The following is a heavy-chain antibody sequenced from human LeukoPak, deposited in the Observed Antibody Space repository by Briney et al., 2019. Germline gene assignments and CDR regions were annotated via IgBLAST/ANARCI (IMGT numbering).Heavy chain of an antibody. V-gene: IGHV4-59*01. CDR2: IYYSGST. CDR3: AREEGWNWRLGAFDI. J-gene: IGHJ3*02. Sequence: SETLSLTCTVSGGSISSYYWSWIRQPPGKGLEWIGYIYYSGSTNYNPSLKSRVTISVDTSKNQFSLKLSSVTAADTAVYYCAREEGWNWRLGAFDIWGQGTMVTVSS. D-gene: IGHD1-7*01. CDR1: GGSISSYY.